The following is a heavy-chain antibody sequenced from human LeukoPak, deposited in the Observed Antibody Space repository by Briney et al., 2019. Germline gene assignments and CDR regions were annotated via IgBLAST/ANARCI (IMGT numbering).Heavy chain of an antibody. CDR2: IYYSGST. J-gene: IGHJ4*02. V-gene: IGHV4-39*07. CDR3: ARGRYFDWYLDYFDY. D-gene: IGHD3-9*01. Sequence: SETLSLTCTVSGGSISSSSYYWGWIRQPPGKGLEWIGSIYYSGSTYYNPSLKSRVTISVDTSKNQFSLKLSSVTAADTAVYYCARGRYFDWYLDYFDYWGQGTLVTVSS. CDR1: GGSISSSSYY.